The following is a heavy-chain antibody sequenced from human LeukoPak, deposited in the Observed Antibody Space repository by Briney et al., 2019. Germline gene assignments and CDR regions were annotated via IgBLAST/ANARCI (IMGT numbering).Heavy chain of an antibody. D-gene: IGHD2-8*01. CDR3: ARSTQYAKHYYYYYMDV. CDR1: GYTFTGYY. CDR2: INPNSGGT. Sequence: ASVKVSCKAPGYTFTGYYMHWVRQAPGQGLEWMGWINPNSGGTNYAQKFQGRVTMTRDTSISTAYMELSRLRSDDTAVYYCARSTQYAKHYYYYYMDVWGKGTTVTVSS. J-gene: IGHJ6*03. V-gene: IGHV1-2*02.